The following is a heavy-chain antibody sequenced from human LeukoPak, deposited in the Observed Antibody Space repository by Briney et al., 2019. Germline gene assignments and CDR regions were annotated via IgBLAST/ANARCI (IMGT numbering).Heavy chain of an antibody. Sequence: SETLSLTCTVSGGSISSYYWSWIRQPPGKGLEWIGYIYYSGSTNYNPSLKSRVTISVDTSKNQFSLKLSSVTAADTAVYYCARDRARVGASAYYYYGMDVWGQGTTVTVSS. CDR2: IYYSGST. D-gene: IGHD1-26*01. CDR1: GGSISSYY. J-gene: IGHJ6*02. V-gene: IGHV4-59*01. CDR3: ARDRARVGASAYYYYGMDV.